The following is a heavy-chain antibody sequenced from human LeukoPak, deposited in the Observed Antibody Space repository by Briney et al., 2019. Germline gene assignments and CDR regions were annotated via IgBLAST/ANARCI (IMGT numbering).Heavy chain of an antibody. CDR1: GGSISSYY. J-gene: IGHJ4*02. D-gene: IGHD2/OR15-2a*01. CDR3: ARERPSMLGDFDY. V-gene: IGHV4-4*07. CDR2: IYTSGST. Sequence: SETLSLTRTVCGGSISSYYWSWIRQPAGKGLEWIGRIYTSGSTNYNPSLRSRFTMSVDTSKNQFSLKLSSVTAADTAVYYCARERPSMLGDFDYWGQGTLVTVSS.